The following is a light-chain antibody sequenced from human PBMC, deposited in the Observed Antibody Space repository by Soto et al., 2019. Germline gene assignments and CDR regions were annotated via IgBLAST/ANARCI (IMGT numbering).Light chain of an antibody. CDR3: QQYNNWPPWT. Sequence: EIVMTKSTATLSVSTGERATLSCRASQSVSSNLAWYQQKPGQAPRLLIYGASTRATGIPARFSGSGSGTEFTFTISSLESEDFAVYYCQQYNNWPPWTFGQGTKVEIK. V-gene: IGKV3-15*01. CDR1: QSVSSN. J-gene: IGKJ1*01. CDR2: GAS.